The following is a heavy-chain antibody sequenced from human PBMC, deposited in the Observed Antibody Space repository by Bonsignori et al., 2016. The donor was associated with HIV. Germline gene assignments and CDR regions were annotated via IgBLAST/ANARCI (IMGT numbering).Heavy chain of an antibody. J-gene: IGHJ5*02. CDR2: ISYDGSNK. D-gene: IGHD3-22*01. CDR3: ARGIVPYYYDSSGPFDP. V-gene: IGHV3-30-3*01. Sequence: VRQAPGKGLEWVAVISYDGSNKYYADSVKGRFTISRDNSKNTLYLQMNSLRAEDTAVYYCARGIVPYYYDSSGPFDPWGQGTLVTVSS.